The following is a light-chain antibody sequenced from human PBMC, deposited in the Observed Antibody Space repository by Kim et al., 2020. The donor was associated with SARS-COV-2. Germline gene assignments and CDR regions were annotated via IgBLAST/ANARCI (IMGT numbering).Light chain of an antibody. J-gene: IGLJ1*01. V-gene: IGLV2-8*01. CDR2: EVT. CDR1: SSDVGGYSY. Sequence: PGQSVTISCTGTSSDVGGYSYVSWYQQHPGKAPKLILYEVTKRPSGVPDRFSGSKSGNTASLTVSGLQADDEADYYCSSFAGGPYVFGTGTKVTVL. CDR3: SSFAGGPYV.